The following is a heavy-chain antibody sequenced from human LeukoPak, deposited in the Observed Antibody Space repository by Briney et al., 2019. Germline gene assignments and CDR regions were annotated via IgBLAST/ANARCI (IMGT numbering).Heavy chain of an antibody. V-gene: IGHV3-23*01. CDR3: AKDLREDCSGGSCYYFDY. Sequence: GGSLRLSCAASGFTFSGYAISWVRQAPGKGLEWVSAISGSGGSRYYADSVKGRFTISRDSSKNTLYLQMNSLKAEDTAVYYCAKDLREDCSGGSCYYFDYWGQGTLVTVSS. CDR2: ISGSGGSR. CDR1: GFTFSGYA. D-gene: IGHD2-15*01. J-gene: IGHJ4*02.